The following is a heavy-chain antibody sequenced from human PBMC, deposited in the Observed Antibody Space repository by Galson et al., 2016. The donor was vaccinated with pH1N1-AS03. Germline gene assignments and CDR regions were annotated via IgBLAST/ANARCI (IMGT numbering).Heavy chain of an antibody. J-gene: IGHJ4*02. CDR1: GYSFSVYW. CDR3: ARSTGDLGYLDY. Sequence: QSGAEVTKPGESLKISCKVSGYSFSVYWIGWVRQMPGKGLEWVGLIYPDGSDTRYNPAFHGQVTISADESISTAYLQWSSLKASDTAMYFCARSTGDLGYLDYWGQGTQVTVSS. D-gene: IGHD7-27*01. CDR2: IYPDGSDT. V-gene: IGHV5-51*03.